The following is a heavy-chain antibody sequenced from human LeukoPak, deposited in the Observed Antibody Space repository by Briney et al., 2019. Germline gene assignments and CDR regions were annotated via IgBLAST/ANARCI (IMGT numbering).Heavy chain of an antibody. J-gene: IGHJ5*02. CDR1: GGSVSRDNYY. CDR3: ARDLYGSGHFLMESP. D-gene: IGHD3-10*01. Sequence: SETLSLTCTVSGGSVSRDNYYWTWIRQAPGRGLEWIGYVYFSGNTNYNPSLKSRVTISLDTSKNQFSLKLSSVTAADTAVYYCARDLYGSGHFLMESPWGQGTLVTVSS. V-gene: IGHV4-61*01. CDR2: VYFSGNT.